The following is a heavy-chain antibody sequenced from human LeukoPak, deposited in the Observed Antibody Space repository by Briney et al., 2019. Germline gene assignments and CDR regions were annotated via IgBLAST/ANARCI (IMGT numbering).Heavy chain of an antibody. CDR2: ISGSGGST. J-gene: IGHJ6*02. Sequence: GGSLSLSCAASGFTFSSYAMSWVRQAPGKGLAWVSAISGSGGSTYYADSVKGRFTISRDNSKNTLYLQMNSLRAEDTAVYYCARAGYYYYGMDVWGQGTTVTVSS. CDR3: ARAGYYYYGMDV. V-gene: IGHV3-23*01. CDR1: GFTFSSYA. D-gene: IGHD1-14*01.